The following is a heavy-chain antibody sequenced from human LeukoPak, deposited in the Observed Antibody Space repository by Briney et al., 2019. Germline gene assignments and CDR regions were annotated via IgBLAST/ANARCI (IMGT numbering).Heavy chain of an antibody. J-gene: IGHJ6*02. CDR3: SKDISAGGLDV. CDR1: GFIGNDHA. Sequence: PGGALRLSCVASGFIGNDHALHWGRQNPGEGLGGVAGVFWNGVDKGYADSVKGRFTIFRDNAKNSMYLQMNSLRIEDTALYYCSKDISAGGLDVWGPGTPVTVSS. D-gene: IGHD3-16*02. V-gene: IGHV3-9*01. CDR2: VFWNGVDK.